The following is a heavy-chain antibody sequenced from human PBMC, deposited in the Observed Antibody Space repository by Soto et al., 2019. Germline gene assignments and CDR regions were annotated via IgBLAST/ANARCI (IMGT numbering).Heavy chain of an antibody. V-gene: IGHV4-39*01. CDR3: ARRRASDYGGNHHPYDFDR. D-gene: IGHD4-17*01. CDR1: GASIITNNYF. CDR2: ISYSGRT. J-gene: IGHJ4*02. Sequence: QLQLQESGPGLVKPSETLSLTCTVSGASIITNNYFWVWIRQSPRRGLELIGSISYSGRTYDNPSLQSRVTISIDASKNQFSLKLTSVTTADTSIYYCARRRASDYGGNHHPYDFDRWGQGTLVTVSS.